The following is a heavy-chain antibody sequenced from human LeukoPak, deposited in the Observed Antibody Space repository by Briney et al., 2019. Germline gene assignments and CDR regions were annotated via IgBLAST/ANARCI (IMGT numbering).Heavy chain of an antibody. V-gene: IGHV3-21*01. CDR2: ISSGGTYK. CDR1: GFTFSDYT. D-gene: IGHD4-17*01. CDR3: ARPTTVTTISADAFDI. Sequence: GGSLRLSCAASGFTFSDYTMNWVRQAPGKGLEWVSSISSGGTYKYYADSVKGRFTISRDNAQNSLYLQMNSLRAENSSVYYCARPTTVTTISADAFDIWGQGTMVTVSS. J-gene: IGHJ3*02.